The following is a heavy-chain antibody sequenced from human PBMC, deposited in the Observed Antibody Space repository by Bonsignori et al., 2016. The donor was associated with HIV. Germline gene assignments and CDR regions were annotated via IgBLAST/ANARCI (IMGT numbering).Heavy chain of an antibody. CDR2: INHSGST. Sequence: SETLSLTCAVYGGSFSGYYWSWIRQPPGKGLEWIGEINHSGSTNYNPSLKSRVTISVDTSKNQFSLKLSSVTAADTAVYYCARRRRYSGYGALWYFDLWGRGTLVTVSS. CDR1: GGSFSGYY. V-gene: IGHV4-34*01. D-gene: IGHD5-12*01. CDR3: ARRRRYSGYGALWYFDL. J-gene: IGHJ2*01.